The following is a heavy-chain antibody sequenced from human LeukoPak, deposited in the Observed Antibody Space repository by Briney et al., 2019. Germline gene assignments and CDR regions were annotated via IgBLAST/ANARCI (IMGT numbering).Heavy chain of an antibody. CDR2: MNPNSGNT. D-gene: IGHD3-22*01. Sequence: ASVKVSCKASGYTFTSYDINWVRQATGQGLEWMGWMNPNSGNTGYAQKFQGRVTITRNTSISTAYMELSSLRSEDTAVYYCARVMSRMIVVAMDVWGKGTTVTVSS. J-gene: IGHJ6*04. CDR1: GYTFTSYD. CDR3: ARVMSRMIVVAMDV. V-gene: IGHV1-8*03.